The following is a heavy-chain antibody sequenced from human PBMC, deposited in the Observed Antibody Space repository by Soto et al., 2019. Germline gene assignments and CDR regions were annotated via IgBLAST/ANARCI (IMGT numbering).Heavy chain of an antibody. Sequence: SVKVSCKASGGTFSSYAISWVRQAPGQGLEWMGGIIPIFGTANYAQKFQGRVTITADKSTSTAYMELSRLRSDDTAVYYCARVHCSSTSCFSWFDPWGQGTLVTVSS. V-gene: IGHV1-69*06. D-gene: IGHD2-2*01. CDR1: GGTFSSYA. CDR3: ARVHCSSTSCFSWFDP. CDR2: IIPIFGTA. J-gene: IGHJ5*02.